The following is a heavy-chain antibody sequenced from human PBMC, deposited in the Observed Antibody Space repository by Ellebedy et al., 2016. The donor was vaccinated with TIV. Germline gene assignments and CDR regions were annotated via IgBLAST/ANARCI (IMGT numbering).Heavy chain of an antibody. CDR1: GFTFSSYG. CDR3: ARGDSTSWYRVVHYYYGVDV. CDR2: IWSDGSYK. D-gene: IGHD6-13*01. Sequence: GESLKISCAASGFTFSSYGMHWVRQAPGKGLEWVAVIWSDGSYKYYADSVKGRFTISRDNSKNTLYLQMNSLRGEDTAVYYCARGDSTSWYRVVHYYYGVDVWGQGTTVTVSS. V-gene: IGHV3-33*08. J-gene: IGHJ6*02.